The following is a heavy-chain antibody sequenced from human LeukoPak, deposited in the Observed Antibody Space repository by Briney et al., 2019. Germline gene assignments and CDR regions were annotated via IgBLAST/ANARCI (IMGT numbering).Heavy chain of an antibody. CDR3: ARDDFWSGYRAFDI. CDR2: IYTGGST. Sequence: SGTLSLTCSVSGGSISSYYWSWIRQPAGKGLEWIGRIYTGGSTNYNPSLKSRVTMSVHTSKNQFSLKLSSVTAADTAVYYCARDDFWSGYRAFDIWGQGTMVTVSS. J-gene: IGHJ3*02. CDR1: GGSISSYY. V-gene: IGHV4-4*07. D-gene: IGHD3-3*01.